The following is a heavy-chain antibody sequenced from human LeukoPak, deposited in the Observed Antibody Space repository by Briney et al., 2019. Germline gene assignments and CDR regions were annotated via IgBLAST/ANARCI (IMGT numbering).Heavy chain of an antibody. CDR2: IKSKTDGGTT. CDR1: GFTFSNAW. CDR3: TTAWGYCSSTSCYSPYYFDY. Sequence: GGSLRLSCAASGFTFSNAWMSWVRQAPGKGLEWVGRIKSKTDGGTTDYAAPVKGRFTISRDDSKNTLYLQMNSLKTEDTAVYYCTTAWGYCSSTSCYSPYYFDYWGQGTLVTVSS. J-gene: IGHJ4*02. D-gene: IGHD2-2*02. V-gene: IGHV3-15*01.